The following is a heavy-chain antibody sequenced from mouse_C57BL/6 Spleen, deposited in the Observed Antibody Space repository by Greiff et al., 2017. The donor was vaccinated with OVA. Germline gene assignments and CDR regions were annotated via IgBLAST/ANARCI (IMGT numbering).Heavy chain of an antibody. J-gene: IGHJ2*01. D-gene: IGHD1-1*01. CDR2: INPYNGGT. Sequence: EVQLQESGPVLVKPGASVKMSCKASGYTFTDYYMNWVKQSHGKSLEWIGVINPYNGGTSYNQKFKGKATLTVDKSSSTAYMELNSLTSEDSAVYYCARYPNYNDYWGQGATLTVSS. CDR3: ARYPNYNDY. CDR1: GYTFTDYY. V-gene: IGHV1-19*01.